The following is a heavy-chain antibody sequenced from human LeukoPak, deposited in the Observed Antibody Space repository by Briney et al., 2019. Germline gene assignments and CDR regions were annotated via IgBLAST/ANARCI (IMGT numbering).Heavy chain of an antibody. CDR1: GYTFTSYA. V-gene: IGHV7-4-1*02. CDR2: INTNTGNP. Sequence: ASVKVSCKASGYTFTSYAMNWVRQAPGQGLEWMGWINTNTGNPTYAQGFTGRFVFSLDTSVSTAYLQISSLKAEDTAVYYCSRGSVLATYYYDSSGYPYYYYYMDVWGKGTTVTVSS. CDR3: SRGSVLATYYYDSSGYPYYYYYMDV. D-gene: IGHD3-22*01. J-gene: IGHJ6*03.